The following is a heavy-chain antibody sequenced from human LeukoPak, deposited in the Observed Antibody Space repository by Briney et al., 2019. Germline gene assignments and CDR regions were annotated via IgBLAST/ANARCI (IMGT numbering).Heavy chain of an antibody. D-gene: IGHD3-10*01. CDR3: TTDPPPPGMWFGEILDY. J-gene: IGHJ4*02. V-gene: IGHV3-23*01. CDR1: GFTFSSYA. CDR2: ISGSGGST. Sequence: GGSLRLSCAASGFTFSSYAMSWVRQAPGKGLEWVSAISGSGGSTYYADSVKGRFTISRDNSKNTLYLQMNSLRAEDTAVYYCTTDPPPPGMWFGEILDYWGQGTLVTVSS.